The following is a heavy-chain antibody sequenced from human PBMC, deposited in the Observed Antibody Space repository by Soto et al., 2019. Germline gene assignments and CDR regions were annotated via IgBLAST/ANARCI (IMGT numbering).Heavy chain of an antibody. CDR2: INPSGGSR. J-gene: IGHJ5*02. V-gene: IGHV1-46*01. CDR1: GYIFTSNY. Sequence: AAAQVSCKASGYIFTSNYIHWVRQPPPQGLEWMGFINPSGGSRTYAQKFQGRVTLTRDTSTSTLYMELNSLRSEDTAVFYCARAGSCCYLKDLRFHPWGQGTLVTVSS. CDR3: ARAGSCCYLKDLRFHP. D-gene: IGHD3-10*01.